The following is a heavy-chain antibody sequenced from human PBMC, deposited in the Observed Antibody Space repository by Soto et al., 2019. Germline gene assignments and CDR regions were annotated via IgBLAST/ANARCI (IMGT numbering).Heavy chain of an antibody. CDR2: ISSSSSYI. Sequence: GGSLRLSCAASGFPFSSYSMNWVRQAPGKGLEWVSSISSSSSYIYYADSVKGRFTISRDNAKNSLYLQMNSLRAEDTAVYYCARARITIFGVGAFDIWGQGTMVTVSS. V-gene: IGHV3-21*01. J-gene: IGHJ3*02. CDR3: ARARITIFGVGAFDI. D-gene: IGHD3-3*01. CDR1: GFPFSSYS.